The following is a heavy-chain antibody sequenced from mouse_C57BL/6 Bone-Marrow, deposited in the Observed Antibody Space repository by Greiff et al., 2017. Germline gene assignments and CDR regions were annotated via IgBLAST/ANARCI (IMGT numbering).Heavy chain of an antibody. CDR1: GYTFTSYG. J-gene: IGHJ1*03. V-gene: IGHV1-81*01. CDR2: IYPRSGNT. Sequence: QVQLQQSGAELARPGASVKLSCKASGYTFTSYGISWVKQRTGQGLEWIGEIYPRSGNTYYNEKFKGKATLTADKSSSTAYMELRSLTSEDSAVYFCASFYYDCEGWYFDVWGTGTTVTVSS. D-gene: IGHD2-4*01. CDR3: ASFYYDCEGWYFDV.